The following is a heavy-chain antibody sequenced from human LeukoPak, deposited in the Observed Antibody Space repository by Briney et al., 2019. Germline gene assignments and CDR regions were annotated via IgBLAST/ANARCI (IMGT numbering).Heavy chain of an antibody. D-gene: IGHD2-15*01. CDR3: AREKVYCSGGSCDSATFDY. J-gene: IGHJ4*02. V-gene: IGHV3-11*05. Sequence: GGSLRLSCAAFGFTFSDYYMSWIRQAPGKGLEWVSYISSSSSYTNYADSVKGRFTISRDNAKNSLYLQMNSLRAEDTAVYYCAREKVYCSGGSCDSATFDYWGQGTLVTVSS. CDR1: GFTFSDYY. CDR2: ISSSSSYT.